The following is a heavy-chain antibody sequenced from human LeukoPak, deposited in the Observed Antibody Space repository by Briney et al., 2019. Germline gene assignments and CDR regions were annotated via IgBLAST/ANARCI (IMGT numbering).Heavy chain of an antibody. V-gene: IGHV1-46*01. J-gene: IGHJ3*02. CDR3: ARYGFSSSWQGGWHAFDI. CDR1: GYTLTSYY. D-gene: IGHD6-13*01. Sequence: ASVKVSCKASGYTLTSYYMHWVRQAPGQGLEWMGIINPTVGDTIYAQKFQGRVTMTRDMSTSTVCMELSSLRSDDTAVYYCARYGFSSSWQGGWHAFDIRGQGTMVTVSS. CDR2: INPTVGDT.